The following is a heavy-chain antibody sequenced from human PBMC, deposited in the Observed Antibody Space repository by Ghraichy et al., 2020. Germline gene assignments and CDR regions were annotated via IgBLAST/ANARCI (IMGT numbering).Heavy chain of an antibody. J-gene: IGHJ4*02. V-gene: IGHV3-23*01. CDR1: RFTFNIYA. Sequence: LSLTCVASRFTFNIYAMSWVRQAPGKGLEWVSSISDGGAGTYYAESVKGRFTISRDNSKNTLYLQMNSLRAEDSAVYHCAKNSAGGSHSAVDSWGQGTLVTVSS. D-gene: IGHD2-15*01. CDR3: AKNSAGGSHSAVDS. CDR2: ISDGGAGT.